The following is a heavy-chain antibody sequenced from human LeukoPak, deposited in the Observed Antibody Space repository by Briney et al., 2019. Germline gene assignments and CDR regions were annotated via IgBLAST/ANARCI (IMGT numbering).Heavy chain of an antibody. Sequence: SQTLSLTCAISGDSVSSNSASWNWFRQSRSRGLEWPVRTFYTSKWNNAYAVSVKSQITINPDTSKNNFSLQLNSVSPEDTAVYYCARRRYYDYTGFFDYWGQGTLVTVSS. CDR2: TFYTSKWNN. CDR3: ARRRYYDYTGFFDY. J-gene: IGHJ4*02. CDR1: GDSVSSNSAS. V-gene: IGHV6-1*01. D-gene: IGHD3-22*01.